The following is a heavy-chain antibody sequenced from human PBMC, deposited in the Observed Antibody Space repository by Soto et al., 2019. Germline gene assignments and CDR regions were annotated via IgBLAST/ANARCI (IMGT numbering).Heavy chain of an antibody. D-gene: IGHD4-17*01. V-gene: IGHV3-23*01. J-gene: IGHJ4*02. Sequence: EVQLLESGGGLVQPGGSLRLSCAASGFTFSRYAMSWVRQAPGKGLEWVSAMSGSGGSTYYADSVKGRFTISRDNSKNTLYLQMNSLRAEDTAVYYCAKVMTTVTGGGHDYWGQGTLVTVSS. CDR1: GFTFSRYA. CDR2: MSGSGGST. CDR3: AKVMTTVTGGGHDY.